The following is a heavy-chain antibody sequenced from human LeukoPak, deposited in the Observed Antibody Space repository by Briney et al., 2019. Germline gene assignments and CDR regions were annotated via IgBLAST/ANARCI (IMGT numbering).Heavy chain of an antibody. CDR1: GYTFTSYG. Sequence: ASVKVSCKASGYTFTSYGISWVRQAPGQGLEWMGWISAYNGNTNYAQKLQGRVTMTTDTSTSTAYMELRSLRSDDTTVYYCAREDYDFGFMDVWGKGTTVTVSS. V-gene: IGHV1-18*01. CDR2: ISAYNGNT. CDR3: AREDYDFGFMDV. J-gene: IGHJ6*03. D-gene: IGHD3-3*01.